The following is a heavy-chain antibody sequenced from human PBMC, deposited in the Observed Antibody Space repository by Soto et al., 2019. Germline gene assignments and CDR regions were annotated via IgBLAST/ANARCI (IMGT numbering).Heavy chain of an antibody. J-gene: IGHJ6*03. CDR3: ARSGDYTNYYYYYMDV. Sequence: PSETLSLTCTVSGDSISNYYWSWVRQSPGMGLEWIGYIYYSGLTKCNPSLKSRVTISVGTSKNQFSLRLSSVTAADSAVYYCARSGDYTNYYYYYMDVWGKGTTVTV. D-gene: IGHD4-17*01. CDR2: IYYSGLT. CDR1: GDSISNYY. V-gene: IGHV4-59*08.